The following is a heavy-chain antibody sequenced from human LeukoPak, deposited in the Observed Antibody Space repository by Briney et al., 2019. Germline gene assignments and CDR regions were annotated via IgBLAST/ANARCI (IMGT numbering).Heavy chain of an antibody. CDR3: ARGPSYDFWSGYFPY. CDR2: INHSGST. CDR1: GGSFSGYY. D-gene: IGHD3-3*01. Sequence: SETLSLTCAVYGGSFSGYYWSGIRHPPREGREGIGEINHSGSTNHTLSLKSRVSISVETSKNLFSLTLSSVTAADKAVYYCARGPSYDFWSGYFPYWGQGTRVTVSS. J-gene: IGHJ4*02. V-gene: IGHV4-34*01.